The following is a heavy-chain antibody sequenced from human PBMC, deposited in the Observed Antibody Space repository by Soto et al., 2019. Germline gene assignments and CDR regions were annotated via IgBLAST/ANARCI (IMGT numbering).Heavy chain of an antibody. D-gene: IGHD3-22*01. CDR2: INPNSGGT. CDR1: GYTFTGYY. V-gene: IGHV1-2*02. CDR3: ARDGPYYYDSSGYYYDAFDI. J-gene: IGHJ3*02. Sequence: ASVKVSCKASGYTFTGYYMHWVRQAPGQGLEWMGWINPNSGGTNYAQKFQGRVTMTRDTSISTAYMELSRLRSDDTAVYYCARDGPYYYDSSGYYYDAFDIWGQGTMVTVSS.